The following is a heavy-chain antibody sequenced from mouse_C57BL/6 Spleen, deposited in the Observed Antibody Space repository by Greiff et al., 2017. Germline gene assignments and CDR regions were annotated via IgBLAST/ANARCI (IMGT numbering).Heavy chain of an antibody. Sequence: QVQLKQPGAELVMPGASVKLSCKASGYTFTSYWMHWVKQRPGQGLEWIGEIDPSDSYTNYNQKFKGKSTLTVDKSSSTAYMQLSSLTSEDSAVYYCARKRDDDYDVDYWGQGTTLTVSS. CDR2: IDPSDSYT. CDR3: ARKRDDDYDVDY. V-gene: IGHV1-69*01. CDR1: GYTFTSYW. J-gene: IGHJ2*01. D-gene: IGHD2-4*01.